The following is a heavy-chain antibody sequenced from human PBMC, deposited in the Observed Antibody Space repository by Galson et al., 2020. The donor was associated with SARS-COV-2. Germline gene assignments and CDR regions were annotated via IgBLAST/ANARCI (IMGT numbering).Heavy chain of an antibody. CDR2: ISYDGNNK. D-gene: IGHD7-27*01. V-gene: IGHV3-30-3*01. CDR1: GFTFITYP. Sequence: GESLKISCAASGFTFITYPMYWVRQAPGQGLEWVAVISYDGNNKHYADSVKGRFTISRENSKNTLYLQMTSLRAEDTAVYYCARDSSGEGYYYGMDVWGQGTTVTVSS. J-gene: IGHJ6*02. CDR3: ARDSSGEGYYYGMDV.